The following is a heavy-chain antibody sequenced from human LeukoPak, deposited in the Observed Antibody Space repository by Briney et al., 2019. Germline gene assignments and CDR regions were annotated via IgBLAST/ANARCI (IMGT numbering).Heavy chain of an antibody. J-gene: IGHJ3*02. D-gene: IGHD4-23*01. Sequence: GGSLRLSCAASGFTFSAYAMHWVRQAPGKGLEWVALISYDGSDTYFADSVKGRFTISRDNSKNTLYLQMNSLRGDDTAVYYCARRKRTTVVIDAFDIWGQGTMVIVSS. CDR2: ISYDGSDT. V-gene: IGHV3-30-3*01. CDR3: ARRKRTTVVIDAFDI. CDR1: GFTFSAYA.